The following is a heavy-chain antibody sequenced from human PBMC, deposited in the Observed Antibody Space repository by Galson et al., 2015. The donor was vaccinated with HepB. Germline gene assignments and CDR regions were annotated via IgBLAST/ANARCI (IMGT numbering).Heavy chain of an antibody. Sequence: SETLSLTCTVSGGSISSYYWSWIRQPPGKGLEWIGYIYYSGSTNYNPSLKSRVTISVDTSKNQFSLKLSSVTAADTAVYYCARHPQGPWFDPWGQGTLVTVSS. V-gene: IGHV4-59*08. CDR3: ARHPQGPWFDP. CDR1: GGSISSYY. CDR2: IYYSGST. J-gene: IGHJ5*02.